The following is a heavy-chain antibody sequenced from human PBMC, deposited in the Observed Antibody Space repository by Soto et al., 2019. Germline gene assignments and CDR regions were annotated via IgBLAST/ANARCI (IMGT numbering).Heavy chain of an antibody. CDR2: IYWDDDK. V-gene: IGHV2-5*02. CDR3: AHSLYDYVWGTNWFNP. D-gene: IGHD3-16*01. J-gene: IGHJ5*02. Sequence: QITLKESGPTLVKPTQTLTLTCTFSGFSLSTSGVGVGWIRQPPGKALEWLALIYWDDDKRYSPSLKSRLTITKDTSTNQVVLTMTNMDPVDTAEYYCAHSLYDYVWGTNWFNPWGQGTLVTVSS. CDR1: GFSLSTSGVG.